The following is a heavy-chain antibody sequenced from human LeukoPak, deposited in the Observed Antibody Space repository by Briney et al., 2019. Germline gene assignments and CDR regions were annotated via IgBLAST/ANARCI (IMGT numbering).Heavy chain of an antibody. D-gene: IGHD3-10*01. CDR2: INSSSSTI. Sequence: PGGSLRLSCAASGFTFSSYSMNWVRQAPGKGLEWVSYINSSSSTIYYADSVKGRFTISRDNAKNSLYLQMNSLRADDTALYYCAKDKDYYGSGLFDYWGQGTLVTVSS. J-gene: IGHJ4*02. CDR3: AKDKDYYGSGLFDY. CDR1: GFTFSSYS. V-gene: IGHV3-48*04.